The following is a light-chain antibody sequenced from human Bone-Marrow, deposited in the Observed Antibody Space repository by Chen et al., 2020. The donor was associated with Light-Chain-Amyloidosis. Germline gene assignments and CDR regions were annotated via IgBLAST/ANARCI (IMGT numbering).Light chain of an antibody. Sequence: DIMMTQSPDSLAVFLRERATINCKSSQSFVYSSNNKNYLAWYKQKPGQPHTLLIYWASTRESGVPDRLSGRGSWTDFTLTIRSLQAEDVAVYYCQQYYSTPRAFGTGTKVGIK. CDR2: WAS. CDR1: QSFVYSSNNKNY. V-gene: IGKV4-1*01. CDR3: QQYYSTPRA. J-gene: IGKJ3*01.